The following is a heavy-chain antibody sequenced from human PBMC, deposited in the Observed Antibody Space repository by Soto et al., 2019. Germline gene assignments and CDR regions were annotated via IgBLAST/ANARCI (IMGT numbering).Heavy chain of an antibody. CDR3: ATQTISYAWGV. CDR1: GGPITTTTW. V-gene: IGHV4-4*02. Sequence: QVQLQESGPGLVKPSETLSLTCAVSGGPITTTTWWAWVRLPPGKGLEWIGELHHDGTTNYNPSLESRITLSXXKSNNHFSLKLTSVTAADTAIYYCATQTISYAWGVWGRGTTVTVSS. CDR2: LHHDGTT. J-gene: IGHJ6*02. D-gene: IGHD3-16*01.